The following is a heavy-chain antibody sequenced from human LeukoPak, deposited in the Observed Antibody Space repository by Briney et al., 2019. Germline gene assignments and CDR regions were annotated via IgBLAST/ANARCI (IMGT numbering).Heavy chain of an antibody. CDR2: IKEDGSKK. J-gene: IGHJ4*02. CDR3: ARGIDSGSPSSLLYFDY. V-gene: IGHV3-7*01. Sequence: GGSLRLSCAASGFTFSTYWMSWVRQAPGKGLEWVANIKEDGSKKYYVDSVKGRITISRDNARKSLYLRMNSLRAEDTAVYYCARGIDSGSPSSLLYFDYWGLGILVTVSS. D-gene: IGHD1-26*01. CDR1: GFTFSTYW.